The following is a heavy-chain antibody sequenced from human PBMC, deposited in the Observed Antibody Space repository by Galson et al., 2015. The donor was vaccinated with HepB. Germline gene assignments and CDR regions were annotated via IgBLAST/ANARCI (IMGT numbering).Heavy chain of an antibody. Sequence: SLRLSCAASGFTFSSYAMHWVRQAPGKGLEWVAVISYDGSNKYYADSVKGRFTISRGNSKNTLYLQMNSLRAEDTAVYYCARGETYYYDSSGYYYDYYYYGMDVWGQGTTVTVSS. D-gene: IGHD3-22*01. J-gene: IGHJ6*02. CDR2: ISYDGSNK. CDR1: GFTFSSYA. V-gene: IGHV3-30*04. CDR3: ARGETYYYDSSGYYYDYYYYGMDV.